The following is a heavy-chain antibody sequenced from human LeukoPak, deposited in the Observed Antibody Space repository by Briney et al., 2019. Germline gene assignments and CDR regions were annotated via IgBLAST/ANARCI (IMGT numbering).Heavy chain of an antibody. CDR2: IYSGGST. CDR3: ATLGTGYYTGDY. Sequence: GGSLRLSCAASGFTFSSYSMNWVRQAPGKGLEWVSVIYSGGSTYYADSVKGRFTISRDNSKNTLYLQMNSLRAEDTAVYYCATLGTGYYTGDYWGQGTLVTVSS. CDR1: GFTFSSYS. V-gene: IGHV3-53*01. J-gene: IGHJ4*02. D-gene: IGHD3/OR15-3a*01.